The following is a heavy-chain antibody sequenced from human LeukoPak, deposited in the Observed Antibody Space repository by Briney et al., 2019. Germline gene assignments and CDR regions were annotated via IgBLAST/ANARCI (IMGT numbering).Heavy chain of an antibody. V-gene: IGHV4-38-2*02. CDR3: ARGMQLLVRDAFDV. CDR2: MSHGGSS. D-gene: IGHD6-13*01. Sequence: PSETLSLTCSVSGSSISRGNYWGWIRQPPGKGLGWLGSMSHGGSSDYNPSLKSRVTILLDTSKNHFSLKLTSVTAADTAMYYCARGMQLLVRDAFDVWGLGTMVTVSS. CDR1: GSSISRGNY. J-gene: IGHJ3*01.